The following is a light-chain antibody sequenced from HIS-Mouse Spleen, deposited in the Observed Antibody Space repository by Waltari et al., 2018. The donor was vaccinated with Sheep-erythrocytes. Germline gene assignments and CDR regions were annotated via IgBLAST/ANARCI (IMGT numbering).Light chain of an antibody. J-gene: IGLJ1*01. CDR1: SSEVGGYNY. Sequence: QSALPQHRSVSGSPGQAVTISCTGTSSEVGGYNYVSGYQQHPGKAPKLMIYDVSKRPSGVPDRFSGSKSGNTASLTISGLQAEDEADYYCCSYAGSYNHVFATGTKVTVL. CDR3: CSYAGSYNHV. V-gene: IGLV2-11*01. CDR2: DVS.